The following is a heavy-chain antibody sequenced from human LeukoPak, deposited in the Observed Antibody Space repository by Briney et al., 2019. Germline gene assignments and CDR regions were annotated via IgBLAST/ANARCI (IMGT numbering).Heavy chain of an antibody. J-gene: IGHJ3*02. Sequence: SETLSLTCTVSGGSISSHYWSWIRQPPGKGLEWIGYIYYSGSTNYNPSLKSRVTISVDTSKNQFSLKLSSVTAADTALYFCARGLVLATDDAFDIWGQGTLVTVSS. D-gene: IGHD5-12*01. CDR3: ARGLVLATDDAFDI. V-gene: IGHV4-59*11. CDR1: GGSISSHY. CDR2: IYYSGST.